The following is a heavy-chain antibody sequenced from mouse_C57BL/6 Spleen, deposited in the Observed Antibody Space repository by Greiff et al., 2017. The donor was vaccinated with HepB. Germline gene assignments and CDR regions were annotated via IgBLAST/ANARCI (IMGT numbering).Heavy chain of an antibody. D-gene: IGHD4-1*01. CDR1: GFTFSDYY. Sequence: EVQLQESGGGLVQPGGSLKLSCAASGFTFSDYYMYWVRQTPEKRLEWVAYISNGGGSTYYPDTVKGRFTISRDNAKNTLYLQMSRLKSEDTAMYYCASLTGGAMDYWGQGTSVTVSS. J-gene: IGHJ4*01. CDR3: ASLTGGAMDY. V-gene: IGHV5-12*01. CDR2: ISNGGGST.